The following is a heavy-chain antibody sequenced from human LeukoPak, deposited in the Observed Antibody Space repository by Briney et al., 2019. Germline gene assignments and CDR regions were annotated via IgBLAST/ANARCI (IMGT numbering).Heavy chain of an antibody. CDR1: GFTFSDYH. Sequence: GGSLRLSCAASGFTFSDYHMTWIRQAPGKGLEWVSNIRTTGTTIYYSDYVKGRFTISRDNAKNSLYLQMKSLRAEDTAVYYCARMGWYAFDYWGQGTLVTVSS. J-gene: IGHJ4*02. CDR3: ARMGWYAFDY. V-gene: IGHV3-11*01. CDR2: IRTTGTTI. D-gene: IGHD6-19*01.